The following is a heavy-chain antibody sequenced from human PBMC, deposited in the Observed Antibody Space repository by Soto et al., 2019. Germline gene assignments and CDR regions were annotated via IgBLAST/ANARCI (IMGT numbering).Heavy chain of an antibody. CDR2: ISTSGGST. Sequence: EVQLLESGGGLVQPGGSLRLSCGASGFTFSNYAMSWVRQARGKGLEWVSTISTSGGSTYSADSVKGRFTISRDNSKNTLYLQMNSLRAEDTAVYYCARDGLGAYTYGSYYFDYWGQGTLVTVSS. CDR3: ARDGLGAYTYGSYYFDY. V-gene: IGHV3-23*01. D-gene: IGHD5-18*01. J-gene: IGHJ4*02. CDR1: GFTFSNYA.